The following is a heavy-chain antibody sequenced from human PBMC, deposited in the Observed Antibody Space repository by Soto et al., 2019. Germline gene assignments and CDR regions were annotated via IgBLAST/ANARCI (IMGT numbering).Heavy chain of an antibody. Sequence: SETLSLTCTVSGGSISSGGYYWSWIRQHPGKGLEWIGYIYYSGSTYYNPSLKSRVTISVDTSKNQFSLKLSSVTAADTAVYYCAAVNSQLWYGMDVWGQGTTVTVSS. CDR2: IYYSGST. J-gene: IGHJ6*02. CDR3: AAVNSQLWYGMDV. D-gene: IGHD5-18*01. V-gene: IGHV4-31*03. CDR1: GGSISSGGYY.